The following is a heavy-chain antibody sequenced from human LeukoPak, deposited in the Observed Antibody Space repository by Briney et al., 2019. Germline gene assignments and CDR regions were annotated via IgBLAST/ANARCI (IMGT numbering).Heavy chain of an antibody. J-gene: IGHJ4*02. CDR1: GGCISSSSYH. Sequence: SETLSLTCTVSGGCISSSSYHWGWIRQPPGKGLEWIGSISYSGSTYYNPSLKSRVTISVDRSKNQFSLKLSSVTAADTAVYYCARGGYGDLPDYWGQGTLVTVSS. CDR2: ISYSGST. CDR3: ARGGYGDLPDY. D-gene: IGHD4-17*01. V-gene: IGHV4-39*07.